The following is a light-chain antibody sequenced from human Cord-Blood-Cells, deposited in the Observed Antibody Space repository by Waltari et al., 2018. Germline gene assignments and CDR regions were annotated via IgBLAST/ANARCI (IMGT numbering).Light chain of an antibody. CDR1: SSNIGAGYD. CDR2: GNS. Sequence: QSVLTQPPSVSEAPGQRVTISCTGSSSNIGAGYDVHWCQQLPGTAPKLLIYGNSNRPSGVPDRFSGSKSGTSASLAITGLQAEDEADYYCQSYDSSLSGVVFGGGTKLTVL. CDR3: QSYDSSLSGVV. J-gene: IGLJ2*01. V-gene: IGLV1-40*01.